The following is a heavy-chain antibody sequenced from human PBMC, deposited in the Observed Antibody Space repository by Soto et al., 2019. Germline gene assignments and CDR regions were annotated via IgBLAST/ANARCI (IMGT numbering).Heavy chain of an antibody. V-gene: IGHV4-30-4*02. CDR1: GGSISSGDYY. CDR3: ARDGLEGWFDP. Sequence: SSETLSLTCTVSGGSISSGDYYWSWIRQPPGKGLEWIGHIYYSGSTYYNSSLKSRVTISVDTSKNQFSLKLSSVTAADTAVYYGARDGLEGWFDPWGQGTLVTVSS. J-gene: IGHJ5*02. CDR2: IYYSGST.